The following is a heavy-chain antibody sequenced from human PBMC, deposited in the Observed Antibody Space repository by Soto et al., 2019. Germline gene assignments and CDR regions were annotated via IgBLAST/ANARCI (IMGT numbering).Heavy chain of an antibody. CDR1: GGTFSSYA. D-gene: IGHD6-13*01. CDR2: IIPIFGTA. CDR3: ARSSPPGIAAAGTVGERYYYYYGMDV. V-gene: IGHV1-69*01. Sequence: QVQLVQSGAEVKKPGSSVKVSCKASGGTFSSYAISWVRQAPGQGLEWMGGIIPIFGTANYAQKFQGRVTITADESTSTAYMELSSLRSEDTAVYYCARSSPPGIAAAGTVGERYYYYYGMDVCGQGTTVTVSS. J-gene: IGHJ6*02.